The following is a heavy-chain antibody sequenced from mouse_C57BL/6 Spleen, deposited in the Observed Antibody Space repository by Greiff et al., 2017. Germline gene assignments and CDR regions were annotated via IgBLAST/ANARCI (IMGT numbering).Heavy chain of an antibody. V-gene: IGHV1-50*01. CDR2: IDPSDSYT. Sequence: QVQLQQPGAELVKPGASVKLSCKASGYTFTSYWMQWVKQRPGQGLEWIGEIDPSDSYTNYNQKFQGKATLTVDTSSSTAYMQLSSLTSEDSAVYYCARRGAWFAYWGQGTLVTVSA. CDR1: GYTFTSYW. CDR3: ARRGAWFAY. J-gene: IGHJ3*01.